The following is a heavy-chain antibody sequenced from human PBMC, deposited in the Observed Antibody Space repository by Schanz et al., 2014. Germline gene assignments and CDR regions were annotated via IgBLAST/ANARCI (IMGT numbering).Heavy chain of an antibody. CDR2: LSASGGHT. CDR3: AKGVGGGLLLGSTFDN. V-gene: IGHV3-23*01. CDR1: GFTFTGYV. D-gene: IGHD3-16*01. Sequence: EVKLLESGGALVRPGGSLRLSCAASGFTFTGYVMTWVRQAPGKGLEWVSGLSASGGHTYYADSVKGRFTISRDNSKNTVYLEMNNVRVDDTAVYYCAKGVGGGLLLGSTFDNWGQGTMVTVTS. J-gene: IGHJ3*02.